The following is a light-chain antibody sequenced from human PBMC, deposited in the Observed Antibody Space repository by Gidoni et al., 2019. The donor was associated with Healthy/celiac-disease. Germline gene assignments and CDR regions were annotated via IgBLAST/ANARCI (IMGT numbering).Light chain of an antibody. V-gene: IGLV2-8*01. CDR1: SSDVGGYNY. Sequence: QSALTHPPSASRSPGQSVTLSCTGTSSDVGGYNYVSWYQQHPGKAPKLMIYEVSKRPSGVTDRFYGSKSGNTDTLTVSGLQAEDEADYYCSSYAGSNNLVFGGGTKLTVL. CDR2: EVS. CDR3: SSYAGSNNLV. J-gene: IGLJ2*01.